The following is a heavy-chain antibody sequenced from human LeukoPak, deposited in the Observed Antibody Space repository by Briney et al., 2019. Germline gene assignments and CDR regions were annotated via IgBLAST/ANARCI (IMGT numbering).Heavy chain of an antibody. D-gene: IGHD1-26*01. CDR3: ARRVGANDAFDF. CDR2: IYPGDSDT. V-gene: IGHV5-51*01. CDR1: GYRFSIYW. J-gene: IGHJ3*01. Sequence: PGESLKISCKGSGYRFSIYWIAWVRQMPGKGLEWLGIIYPGDSDTRYSPSFQGQVTVSVDNSINTAYLQWSSLTASDTAIYYCARRVGANDAFDFWGQGTMVNVFS.